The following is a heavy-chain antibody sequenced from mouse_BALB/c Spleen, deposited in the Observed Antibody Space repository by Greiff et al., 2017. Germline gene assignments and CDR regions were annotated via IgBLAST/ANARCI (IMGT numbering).Heavy chain of an antibody. D-gene: IGHD1-1*01. CDR3: ARDAGVEGAWFAY. V-gene: IGHV5-9-4*01. Sequence: EVHLVESGGGLVKPGGSLKLSCAASGFTFSSYAMSWVRQSPEKRLEWVAEISSGGSYTYYPDTVTGRFTIARDNAKNTLYLEMSSLRSEDTAVYYCARDAGVEGAWFAYWGQGTLVTVSA. CDR1: GFTFSSYA. CDR2: ISSGGSYT. J-gene: IGHJ3*01.